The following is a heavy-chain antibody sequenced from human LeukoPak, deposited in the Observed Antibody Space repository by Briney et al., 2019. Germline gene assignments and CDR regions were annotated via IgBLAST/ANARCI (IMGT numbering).Heavy chain of an antibody. V-gene: IGHV3-23*01. D-gene: IGHD3-10*01. J-gene: IGHJ3*02. CDR1: GFTFSSYA. CDR2: ISGSGGST. CDR3: AKDQRGLDAFDI. Sequence: PGGSLRLSCAASGFTFSSYAMSWVRQAPGKGLEWVSAISGSGGSTYYADSVKGRFTISRDNSKNTLYLQLDSLRADDTAIYYCAKDQRGLDAFDIWGQGTMVTVSS.